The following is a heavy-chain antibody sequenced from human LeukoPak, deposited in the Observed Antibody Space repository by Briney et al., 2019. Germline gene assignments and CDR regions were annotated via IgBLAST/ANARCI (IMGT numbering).Heavy chain of an antibody. CDR3: AKGPDYYDPYPTDV. Sequence: PGGSLRLSCAASGFTFSSYAMSWVRQAPGKGLEWVSAISDSGGSTYYADSVPGRFTHSTDNSKHTLYLQMNSLRAEDTAVYYCAKGPDYYDPYPTDVWGQGTTVTVSS. D-gene: IGHD3-22*01. CDR2: ISDSGGST. V-gene: IGHV3-23*01. J-gene: IGHJ6*02. CDR1: GFTFSSYA.